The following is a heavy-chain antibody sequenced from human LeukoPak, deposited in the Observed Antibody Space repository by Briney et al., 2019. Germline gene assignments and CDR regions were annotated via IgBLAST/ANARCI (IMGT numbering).Heavy chain of an antibody. Sequence: PGGSLRLSCAASGFTFGSFGMHWVRQAPGKGLEWVTLISHDGSNKYYADSVKGRFTISRDNSKNTLYLQMNSLRAEDTAVYYCAKDPLYEDDSSGYYLDYWGQGTLVTVSS. V-gene: IGHV3-30-3*01. D-gene: IGHD3-22*01. CDR1: GFTFGSFG. CDR3: AKDPLYEDDSSGYYLDY. J-gene: IGHJ4*02. CDR2: ISHDGSNK.